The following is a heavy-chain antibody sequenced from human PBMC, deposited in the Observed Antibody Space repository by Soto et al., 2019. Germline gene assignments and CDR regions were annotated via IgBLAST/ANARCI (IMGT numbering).Heavy chain of an antibody. CDR1: GFTFSSYA. CDR3: ARDRTGIFDL. Sequence: QLGGSLRLSCAASGFTFSSYAMHWVRQAPGKGLEWVAVISYDGSNKYYADSVKGRFTISRDNSKNTLYLQMNSLRAEDTAVYYCARDRTGIFDLWGRGTLVTVSS. V-gene: IGHV3-30*04. J-gene: IGHJ2*01. CDR2: ISYDGSNK. D-gene: IGHD2-8*02.